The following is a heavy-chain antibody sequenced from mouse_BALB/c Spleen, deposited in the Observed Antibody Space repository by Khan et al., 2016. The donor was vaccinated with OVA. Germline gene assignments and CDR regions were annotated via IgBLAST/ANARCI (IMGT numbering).Heavy chain of an antibody. J-gene: IGHJ3*01. CDR2: IYPSDSYT. V-gene: IGHV1-69*02. D-gene: IGHD1-1*02. CDR1: GYTFTNYW. CDR3: SREVGTMAY. Sequence: QVQLQQPGAELVRPGTSVKLSCKASGYTFTNYWINWVKQRPGQGLEWIGNIYPSDSYTNYNQNFKDKATLTVDKSSSTAYMQLSSPTSEDSAVYYCSREVGTMAYWGHGTLVPVSA.